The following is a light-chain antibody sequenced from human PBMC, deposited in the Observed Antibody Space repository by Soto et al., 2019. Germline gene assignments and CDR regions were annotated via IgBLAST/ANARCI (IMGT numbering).Light chain of an antibody. Sequence: LVLTQSPGPLTQSPALRSDTFCRTSQSVPTYLAWYQQKPGQATRLLIYDASDRATGIPARFSGSGSGTDFTLTISSLEPEDFAVYYCQQRSNWPPSITFGQGTRLEI. CDR1: QSVPTY. CDR2: DAS. CDR3: QQRSNWPPSIT. V-gene: IGKV3-11*01. J-gene: IGKJ5*01.